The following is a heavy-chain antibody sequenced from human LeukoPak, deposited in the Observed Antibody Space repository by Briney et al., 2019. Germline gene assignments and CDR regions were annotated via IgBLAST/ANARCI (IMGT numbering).Heavy chain of an antibody. V-gene: IGHV3-7*01. D-gene: IGHD4-11*01. CDR1: GFSFSRYW. CDR3: AKEGASPTITYDS. Sequence: GRSLRLSCASPGFSFSRYWMNWVRQAPGKGLEWVANIKGDGNEKNYVDSVKGRFSISRDNARNSLYLQMDSLRAEDTAVYYCAKEGASPTITYDSWGQGALVTVSS. J-gene: IGHJ5*01. CDR2: IKGDGNEK.